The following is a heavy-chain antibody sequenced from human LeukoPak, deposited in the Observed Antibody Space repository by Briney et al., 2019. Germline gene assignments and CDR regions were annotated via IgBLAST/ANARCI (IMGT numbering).Heavy chain of an antibody. J-gene: IGHJ4*02. V-gene: IGHV4-34*01. Sequence: SETLSLTCAVYGGSFSGYYWSWIRQPPGKGLEWIGEINHSGSTNYHPSLKSRVTISVDTSKNQFSLKLSSVTAADTAVYYCARQSNDYVWGSYRSAFGYWGQGTLVTVSS. CDR1: GGSFSGYY. CDR3: ARQSNDYVWGSYRSAFGY. D-gene: IGHD3-16*01. CDR2: INHSGST.